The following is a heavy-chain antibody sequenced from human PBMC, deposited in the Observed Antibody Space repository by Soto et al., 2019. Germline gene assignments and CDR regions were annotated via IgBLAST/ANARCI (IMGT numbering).Heavy chain of an antibody. V-gene: IGHV4-34*01. CDR3: AASRRFITMVRGPFDY. CDR1: GGSFSGYY. CDR2: INHSGST. J-gene: IGHJ4*02. D-gene: IGHD3-10*01. Sequence: PSETLSLTCAVYGGSFSGYYWSWIRQPPGKGLEWIGEINHSGSTNYNPSLKSRVTISVDTSKNQFSLKLSSVTAADTAVYYCAASRRFITMVRGPFDYWGQGTLVTVSS.